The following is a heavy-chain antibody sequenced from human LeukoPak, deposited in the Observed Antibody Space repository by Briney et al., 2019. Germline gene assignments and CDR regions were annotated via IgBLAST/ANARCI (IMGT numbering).Heavy chain of an antibody. CDR3: ARGPGGEVVPADYYYYYGMDV. CDR1: GGSITSSSYY. J-gene: IGHJ6*02. V-gene: IGHV4-39*07. D-gene: IGHD2-2*01. Sequence: PSETLSLTCIVSGGSITSSSYYWGWIRQPPGKGLEWIGSIYYSGSTYYHPSLKSRVTISVDTSKNQFSLKLSSVTAADTAVYYCARGPGGEVVPADYYYYYGMDVWGQGTTVTVSS. CDR2: IYYSGST.